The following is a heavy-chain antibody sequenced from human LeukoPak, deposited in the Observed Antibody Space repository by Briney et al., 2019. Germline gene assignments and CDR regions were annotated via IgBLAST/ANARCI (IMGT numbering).Heavy chain of an antibody. CDR2: VQTKPKRYAT. CDR3: TTYRSGHY. CDR1: WFSFSDSV. D-gene: IGHD6-19*01. J-gene: IGHJ4*02. Sequence: GGSLKLSCASSWFSFSDSVLHGVHEASRKGLEWVGRVQTKPKRYATAYAGSLKGRFIISRDDSVNTAYLQMNSLRTEDTAVYYCTTYRSGHYWGQGTLVTVSS. V-gene: IGHV3-73*01.